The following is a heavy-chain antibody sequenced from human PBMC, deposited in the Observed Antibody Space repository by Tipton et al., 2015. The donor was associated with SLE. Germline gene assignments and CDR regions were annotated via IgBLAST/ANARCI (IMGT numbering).Heavy chain of an antibody. D-gene: IGHD3-10*01. Sequence: TLSLTCTVSGGSISSYYWSWIRQPPGKGLEWTGYIHSSGSTNYNPSLKSRVTISVDTSKNQLSLKLSSVTAADTAVYYCARGAKERITLVRVRPYYFDYWGQGSLVTVSS. CDR3: ARGAKERITLVRVRPYYFDY. J-gene: IGHJ4*01. CDR1: GGSISSYY. V-gene: IGHV4-4*08. CDR2: IHSSGST.